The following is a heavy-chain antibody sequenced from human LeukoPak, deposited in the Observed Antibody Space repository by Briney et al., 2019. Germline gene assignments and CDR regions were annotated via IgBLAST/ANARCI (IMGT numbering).Heavy chain of an antibody. CDR3: ARAHNWKYGSFDF. D-gene: IGHD1-7*01. CDR1: GFTFSSYS. CDR2: ISSSSSYI. V-gene: IGHV3-21*01. Sequence: PGGSLRLSCAASGFTFSSYSMNWVRQAPGKGLEWVSCISSSSSYIYYADSVKGRFAISRDNAKNSLYLQMNSLRAEDTAVYYCARAHNWKYGSFDFWGQGTLVTVSS. J-gene: IGHJ4*02.